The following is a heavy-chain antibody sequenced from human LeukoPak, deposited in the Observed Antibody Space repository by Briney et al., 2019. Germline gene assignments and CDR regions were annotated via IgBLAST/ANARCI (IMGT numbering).Heavy chain of an antibody. Sequence: GASVKVSCKASGYTFTGYFMHWVRQAPGQGFEWMGWIDPNGGGANYAQNFQGRVTMTRDTSISTAYMELSRLRSDDTAVYYCARVRVTGSYGLDLGHWGQGTLVTVSS. CDR3: ARVRVTGSYGLDLGH. CDR1: GYTFTGYF. V-gene: IGHV1-2*02. CDR2: IDPNGGGA. J-gene: IGHJ4*02. D-gene: IGHD1-26*01.